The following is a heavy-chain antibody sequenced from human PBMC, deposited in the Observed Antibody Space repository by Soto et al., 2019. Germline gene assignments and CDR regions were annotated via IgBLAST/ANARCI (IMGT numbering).Heavy chain of an antibody. J-gene: IGHJ3*02. D-gene: IGHD3-22*01. V-gene: IGHV3-30*18. CDR2: ISYDGSNK. Sequence: GGSLRLSSADPGFTFRSYGMHCVRQAPGKGLEWVAVISYDGSNKYYADSVKGRFTNSRDNSKNTLYLQMNSLRAEDTAVYYCAKDGVIVGVIYALDILSQGRMVTVAS. CDR1: GFTFRSYG. CDR3: AKDGVIVGVIYALDI.